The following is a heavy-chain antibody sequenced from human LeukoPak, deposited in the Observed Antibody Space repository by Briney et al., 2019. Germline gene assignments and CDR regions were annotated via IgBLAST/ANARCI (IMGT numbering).Heavy chain of an antibody. D-gene: IGHD2-21*02. Sequence: GGSLRLSCAASGFTFSSYEMNWVRQAPGKGLEWVSYISSSGSTIYYADSVKGRFTISRDNAKNSLYLQMNSLRAEDTAVYYCAKDGSDCGGDCYPPQDAFDIWGQGTMVTVSS. CDR2: ISSSGSTI. CDR1: GFTFSSYE. J-gene: IGHJ3*02. V-gene: IGHV3-48*03. CDR3: AKDGSDCGGDCYPPQDAFDI.